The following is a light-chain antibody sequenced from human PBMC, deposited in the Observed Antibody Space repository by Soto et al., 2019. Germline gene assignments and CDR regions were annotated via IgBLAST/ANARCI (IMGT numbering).Light chain of an antibody. CDR1: KSNVGGNT. J-gene: IGLJ2*01. V-gene: IGLV1-44*01. CDR2: TNF. CDR3: AAWDDNLNGPV. Sequence: QSVLTQPPSASGTPGQTVTISCSGSKSNVGGNTVSWYQRLPGAAPKFLMYTNFRRPSGVPDRFSVSKSGTSASLAISGLQSEDEADYFCAAWDDNLNGPVFGGGTKLTVL.